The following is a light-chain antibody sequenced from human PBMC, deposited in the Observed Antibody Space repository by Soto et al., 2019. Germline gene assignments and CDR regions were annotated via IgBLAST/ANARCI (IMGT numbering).Light chain of an antibody. Sequence: QSVLTQPPSASGTPGQRVTISCSGSSSNIGTYTVNWYQQVPGTAPKLLIYSNNQRPSGVPDRFCGSKSGTSASLAISGLQSEDEADYYCAAWDASLNGVIFGGGTKLTVL. CDR1: SSNIGTYT. CDR3: AAWDASLNGVI. CDR2: SNN. V-gene: IGLV1-44*01. J-gene: IGLJ2*01.